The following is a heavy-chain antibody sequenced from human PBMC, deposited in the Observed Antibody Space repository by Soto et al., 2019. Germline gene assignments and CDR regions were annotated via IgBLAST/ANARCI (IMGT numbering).Heavy chain of an antibody. CDR1: VGTFSSYT. J-gene: IGHJ4*02. D-gene: IGHD6-13*01. CDR3: ARDRVAAAGTGY. CDR2: IIPILGIA. V-gene: IGHV1-69*08. Sequence: QVQLVQSGAEVKKPGSSVKVSCKASVGTFSSYTISWVRQAPGQGLEWMGRIIPILGIANYAQKFQGRVTIIADKSTSTAYMELSSLSSEDTAVYSCARDRVAAAGTGYWGQGTLVTVSS.